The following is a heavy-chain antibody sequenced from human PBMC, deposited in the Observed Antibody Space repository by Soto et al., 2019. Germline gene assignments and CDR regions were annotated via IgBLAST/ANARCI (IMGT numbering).Heavy chain of an antibody. V-gene: IGHV2-26*01. CDR3: ARIDYYDRSGYYNNAFDI. J-gene: IGHJ3*02. CDR2: IFSNDEK. D-gene: IGHD3-22*01. CDR1: GFSLSNSRMG. Sequence: SGPTLVNPTETVTLTCTVSGFSLSNSRMGVSWIRQPPGKALEWLAHIFSNDEKSYSTSLKSRLTISKDTSKSQVVLTMTNMDPVDTATYYCARIDYYDRSGYYNNAFDIWGQGTMVTVS.